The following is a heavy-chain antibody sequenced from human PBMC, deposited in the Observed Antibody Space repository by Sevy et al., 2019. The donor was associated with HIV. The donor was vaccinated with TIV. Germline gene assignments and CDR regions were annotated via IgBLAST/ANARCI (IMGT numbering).Heavy chain of an antibody. J-gene: IGHJ3*02. Sequence: GGSLRLSCAASGFTFSDYYMSWIRQAPGKGLEWVSYISSSGSTIYYTDSVKGRFTISRDNAKNSLYLQMNSLRAEDTAVYYCARDGGRGYSADRDAFDIWGQGTMVTVSS. V-gene: IGHV3-11*01. CDR1: GFTFSDYY. CDR2: ISSSGSTI. D-gene: IGHD5-12*01. CDR3: ARDGGRGYSADRDAFDI.